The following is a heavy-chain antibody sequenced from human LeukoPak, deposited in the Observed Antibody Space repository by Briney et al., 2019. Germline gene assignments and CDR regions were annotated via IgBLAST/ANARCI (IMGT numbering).Heavy chain of an antibody. D-gene: IGHD3-10*01. V-gene: IGHV3-53*01. CDR3: ARLWFGESYLHDY. J-gene: IGHJ4*02. CDR2: IYSGGST. CDR1: GFTVSSNY. Sequence: GGSLRLSCAASGFTVSSNYMSWVRQAPGKGLEWVSVIYSGGSTYYADSVKGRFTISRDNSKNTLYLQMNSLRAEDTAVYYCARLWFGESYLHDYWGQGTLVTVSS.